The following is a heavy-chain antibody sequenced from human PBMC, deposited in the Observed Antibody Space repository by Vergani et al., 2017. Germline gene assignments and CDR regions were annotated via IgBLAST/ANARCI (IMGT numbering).Heavy chain of an antibody. CDR1: DYSFGNYW. Sequence: EVELVQSGPEMRKPGESLKISCKGSDYSFGNYWIGWVRQMPGKGLEWMGIIYPADPDTRYSPSFQGQVTISADKSISTAFLQWDSLKASDTALYYCARHTTYTDSWGQGTLVTVSS. V-gene: IGHV5-51*01. CDR3: ARHTTYTDS. J-gene: IGHJ4*02. D-gene: IGHD1-1*01. CDR2: IYPADPDT.